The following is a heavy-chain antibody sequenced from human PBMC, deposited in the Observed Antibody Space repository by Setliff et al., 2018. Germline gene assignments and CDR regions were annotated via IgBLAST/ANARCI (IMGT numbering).Heavy chain of an antibody. CDR1: GGTFSSYG. V-gene: IGHV1-69*05. Sequence: SVKVSCKASGGTFSSYGISWVRQAPGQGLEWVGGTIPIFGTTDYAQKFQGRVTIITDESTSTAFMQLSSLRSEDTAVYYCAREGPSMVTAPGRSGYVDWGQGTLVTVSS. D-gene: IGHD3-22*01. J-gene: IGHJ4*02. CDR2: TIPIFGTT. CDR3: AREGPSMVTAPGRSGYVD.